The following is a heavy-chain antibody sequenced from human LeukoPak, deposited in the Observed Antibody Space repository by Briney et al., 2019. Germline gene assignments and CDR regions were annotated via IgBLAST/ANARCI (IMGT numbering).Heavy chain of an antibody. CDR2: INSNGAVI. CDR3: ARDPDGDYDFDY. Sequence: GGSLRLSCATSGFSFSDYGMNWVRRAPGKGLEWLSHINSNGAVISYADSVKGRFTISRDTAKSSLYLQMNSLKIEDTAIYFCARDPDGDYDFDYWGQGTLVTVSS. V-gene: IGHV3-48*01. J-gene: IGHJ4*02. D-gene: IGHD4-17*01. CDR1: GFSFSDYG.